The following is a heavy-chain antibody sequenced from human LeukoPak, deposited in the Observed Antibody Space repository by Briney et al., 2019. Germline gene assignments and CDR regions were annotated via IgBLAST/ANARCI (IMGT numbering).Heavy chain of an antibody. J-gene: IGHJ4*02. D-gene: IGHD3-9*01. V-gene: IGHV3-23*01. CDR1: GFTFSSYA. CDR2: ISGSGGST. Sequence: PGGSLRLTCAASGFTFSSYAMSWVRQAPGKGLEWDSAISGSGGSTYYADSVKGRFTISRDNSKNTLYLQMNSLRAEDTAVYYCAKDQSYDILTGPMGYWGQGTLVTVSS. CDR3: AKDQSYDILTGPMGY.